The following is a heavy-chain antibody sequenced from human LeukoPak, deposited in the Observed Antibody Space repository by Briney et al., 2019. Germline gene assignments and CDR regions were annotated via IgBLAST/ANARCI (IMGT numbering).Heavy chain of an antibody. Sequence: SGPTLVNPTQTLTLTCTFSGFSLSTSGVGVGWIRQPPGKALEWLALIYWDDDKRYSPSLKSRLTITKDTSKNQVVLTMTNMDPVDTATYYCAHCVAVAGTWGDWFDPWGQGTLVTVSS. CDR2: IYWDDDK. J-gene: IGHJ5*02. CDR1: GFSLSTSGVG. V-gene: IGHV2-5*02. CDR3: AHCVAVAGTWGDWFDP. D-gene: IGHD6-19*01.